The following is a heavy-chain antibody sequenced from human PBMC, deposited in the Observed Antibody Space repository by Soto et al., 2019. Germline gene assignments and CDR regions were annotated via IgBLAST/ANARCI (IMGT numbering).Heavy chain of an antibody. CDR3: AKDRGELLLWGAFDI. CDR1: GFTFSSYG. D-gene: IGHD3-10*01. Sequence: QVQLVESGGGVVQPGRSLRLSCAASGFTFSSYGMHWVRQAPGKGLEWVAVISYDGSNKYYADSVKGRFTISRDNSKNTLYLQMNSLRAEDTAVYYCAKDRGELLLWGAFDIWGRGTMVTVSS. V-gene: IGHV3-30*18. J-gene: IGHJ3*02. CDR2: ISYDGSNK.